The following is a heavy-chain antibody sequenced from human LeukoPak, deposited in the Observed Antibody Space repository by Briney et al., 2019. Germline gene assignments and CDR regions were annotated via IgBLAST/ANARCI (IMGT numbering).Heavy chain of an antibody. CDR1: GFTFSSYS. CDR3: AQIAVAGYYYYYGMDV. D-gene: IGHD6-19*01. J-gene: IGHJ6*02. V-gene: IGHV3-23*01. Sequence: PGGSLRLSCAASGFTFSSYSMNWVRQAPGKGLEWVSAISGSGGSTYYADSVKGRFTISRDNSKNTLYLQMNSLRAEDTAVYYCAQIAVAGYYYYYGMDVWGQGTTVAVSS. CDR2: ISGSGGST.